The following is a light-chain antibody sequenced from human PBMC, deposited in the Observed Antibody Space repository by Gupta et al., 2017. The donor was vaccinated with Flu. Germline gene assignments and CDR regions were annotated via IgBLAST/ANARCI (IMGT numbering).Light chain of an antibody. V-gene: IGKV1-39*01. CDR2: GAF. Sequence: DIQMTQTPPSLSASIGDRVTITCRASQNINTYLNWYQHKEGKAPKLLIYGAFNLQSGVPSRFSGSRSGTDFTLTITSLQPEDFATYFCQQSYSNPPMTFGGGTKVEI. CDR3: QQSYSNPPMT. J-gene: IGKJ4*01. CDR1: QNINTY.